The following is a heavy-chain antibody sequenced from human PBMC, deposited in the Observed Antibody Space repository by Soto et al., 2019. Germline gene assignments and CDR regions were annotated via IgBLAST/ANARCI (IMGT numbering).Heavy chain of an antibody. Sequence: GGSLRLSCAASGFTFDDYAMHWVRQAPGKGLEWVSGISWNSGSIGYADSVKGRFTISRDNAKNSLYLQMNSLRAEDTALYYCAKGYYDSSGYYYSYFDYWGQGTLVTVS. V-gene: IGHV3-9*01. CDR3: AKGYYDSSGYYYSYFDY. J-gene: IGHJ4*02. CDR1: GFTFDDYA. CDR2: ISWNSGSI. D-gene: IGHD3-22*01.